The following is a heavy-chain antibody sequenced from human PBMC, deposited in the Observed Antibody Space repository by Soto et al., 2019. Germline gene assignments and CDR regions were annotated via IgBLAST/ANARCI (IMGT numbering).Heavy chain of an antibody. D-gene: IGHD6-13*01. CDR2: IKSKTDGGTA. Sequence: EVQLVESGGGLVKPGGSLRLSCAASGFTLSNAWMHWVRQTPGKGLEWVVRIKSKTDGGTADYAAPVTGRFPISRDDSQPALFLQMNSLNTEDTAVYYCCTDQGDSSSWYHFDYWGQGTSVTVSS. J-gene: IGHJ4*02. CDR1: GFTLSNAW. CDR3: CTDQGDSSSWYHFDY. V-gene: IGHV3-15*07.